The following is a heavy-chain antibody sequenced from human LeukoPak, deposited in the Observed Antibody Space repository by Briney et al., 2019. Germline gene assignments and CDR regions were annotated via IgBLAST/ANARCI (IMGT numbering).Heavy chain of an antibody. CDR2: INPNSGGT. V-gene: IGHV1-2*02. CDR3: ARDGGSSGSPSYYYYMDV. CDR1: GYTFTGYY. D-gene: IGHD3-22*01. Sequence: ASVKVSCKASGYTFTGYYMHWVRQAPGQGLEWMGWINPNSGGTNYAQKFQGRVTMTRDTSISTAYMELSRLRSDDTAVYYCARDGGSSGSPSYYYYMDVWGKGTTVTVSS. J-gene: IGHJ6*03.